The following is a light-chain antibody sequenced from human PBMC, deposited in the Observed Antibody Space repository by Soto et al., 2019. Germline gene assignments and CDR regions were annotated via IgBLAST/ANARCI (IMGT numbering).Light chain of an antibody. CDR1: SSDVGSYNL. V-gene: IGLV2-23*01. CDR2: EDN. CDR3: CSYAPISTVV. Sequence: QSVLTQPASVSGSPGQSITISCTGTSSDVGSYNLVSWYQQHPGKAPKLMIYEDNKRPSGVSNRFSGSKSGNTASLTISGLQAEDEAHYYCCSYAPISTVVFGGGTKLTGL. J-gene: IGLJ3*02.